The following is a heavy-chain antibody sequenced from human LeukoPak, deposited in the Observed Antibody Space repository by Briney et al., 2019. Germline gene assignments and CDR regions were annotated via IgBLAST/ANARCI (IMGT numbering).Heavy chain of an antibody. D-gene: IGHD1-26*01. CDR1: GYTLSESS. CDR2: FDPEDGAT. CDR3: ATSSYGWDFFDY. J-gene: IGHJ4*02. Sequence: ASVKVSCKLSGYTLSESSMHWVRQTPGKGVEWMGVFDPEDGATIYAQKFQGRVTMTEDTSTETASMELSSVRSEDTAVYYGATSSYGWDFFDYWGQGTLVTVSS. V-gene: IGHV1-24*01.